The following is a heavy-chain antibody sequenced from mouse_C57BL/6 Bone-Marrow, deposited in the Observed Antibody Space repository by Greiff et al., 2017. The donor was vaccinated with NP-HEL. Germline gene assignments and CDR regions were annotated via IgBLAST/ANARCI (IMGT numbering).Heavy chain of an antibody. CDR3: ARGGFAY. V-gene: IGHV5-4*03. CDR2: ISDGGSYT. J-gene: IGHJ3*01. Sequence: EVKLVESGGGLVKPGASLKLSCAASGFTFSSYAMSWVRQTPETRLEWVATISDGGSYTYYPDNVKGRFTISRDNAKNNLYLQMSHLKSEDTAMYYCARGGFAYWGQGTLVTVSA. CDR1: GFTFSSYA.